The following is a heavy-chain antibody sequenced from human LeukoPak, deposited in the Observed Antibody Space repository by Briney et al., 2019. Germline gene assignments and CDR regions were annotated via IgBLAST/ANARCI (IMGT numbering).Heavy chain of an antibody. CDR1: GFTFSSHS. J-gene: IGHJ4*02. D-gene: IGHD3-22*01. CDR3: ARDGGSYYYDSSGYWFDY. CDR2: ISSSSSYI. V-gene: IGHV3-21*01. Sequence: PGGSLRLSCAASGFTFSSHSMNWVRQAPGKGLEWVSSISSSSSYIYYADSVKGRFTISRDNAKNSLYLQMNSLRAEDTAVYYCARDGGSYYYDSSGYWFDYWGQGTLVTVSS.